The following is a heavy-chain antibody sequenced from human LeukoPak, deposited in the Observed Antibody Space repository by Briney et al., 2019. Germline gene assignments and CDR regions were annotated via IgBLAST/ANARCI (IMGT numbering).Heavy chain of an antibody. CDR3: AKGSYYDSGGSFYFDY. CDR2: ISGSGDNT. CDR1: GFTFSRYY. J-gene: IGHJ4*02. Sequence: GGSLRLSCAASGFTFSRYYMSWVRQAPGKGLEWVSGISGSGDNTYYADSVKGRFTISRDNSKNTLYVQVNSLGTEDTAAYYCAKGSYYDSGGSFYFDYWGQGTLVTVSS. V-gene: IGHV3-23*01. D-gene: IGHD3-22*01.